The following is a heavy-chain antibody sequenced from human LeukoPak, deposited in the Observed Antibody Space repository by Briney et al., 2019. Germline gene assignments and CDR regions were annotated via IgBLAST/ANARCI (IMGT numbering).Heavy chain of an antibody. CDR1: GFTFSSYS. CDR2: ISSSSSTI. CDR3: ARDWAYAFDY. V-gene: IGHV3-48*01. Sequence: RSGGSLRLSCAASGFTFSSYSMNWVRQAPGKGLEWVSYISSSSSTIYYADSVKGRFTISRDNAKNSLYLQMNTLRGEDTAVYYCARDWAYAFDYWGQGTLVTVSS. J-gene: IGHJ4*02. D-gene: IGHD3-16*01.